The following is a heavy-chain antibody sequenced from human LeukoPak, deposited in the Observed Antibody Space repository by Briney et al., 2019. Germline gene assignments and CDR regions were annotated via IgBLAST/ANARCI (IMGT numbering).Heavy chain of an antibody. V-gene: IGHV3-48*04. CDR1: GFTFSSYS. D-gene: IGHD6-19*01. CDR2: ISSSSSTI. CDR3: ARDPRRSGMTGAFDY. J-gene: IGHJ4*02. Sequence: GGSLRLSCAASGFTFSSYSMNWVRQAPGKGLEWVSYISSSSSTIYYADSVKDRFTISRDNAKNSLYLQMNSLRAEDTAVYYCARDPRRSGMTGAFDYWGQGTLVTVSS.